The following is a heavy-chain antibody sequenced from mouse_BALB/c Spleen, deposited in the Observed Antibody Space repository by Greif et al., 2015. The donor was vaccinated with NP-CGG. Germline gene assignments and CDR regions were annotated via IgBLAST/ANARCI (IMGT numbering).Heavy chain of an antibody. CDR3: ARGLLAMDY. CDR1: GYTFTSHW. Sequence: VQLQQSGAELVKPGASVKLSCKASGYTFTSHWMHWVKQRPGQGLEWIGEINPSNGRTNYNEKFKSKATLTVDKSSSTAYMQLSSLTSEDSAVYYCARGLLAMDYWGQGTSVTVSS. J-gene: IGHJ4*01. CDR2: INPSNGRT. D-gene: IGHD2-3*01. V-gene: IGHV1S81*02.